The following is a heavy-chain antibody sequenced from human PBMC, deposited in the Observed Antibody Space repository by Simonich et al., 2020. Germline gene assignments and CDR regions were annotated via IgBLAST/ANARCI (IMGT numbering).Heavy chain of an antibody. CDR2: IYHSGST. CDR1: GYSISSGYY. CDR3: ARVGYSNYYYYGMDV. J-gene: IGHJ6*02. D-gene: IGHD6-13*01. Sequence: QVQLQESGPGLVKPSETLSLTCAVSGYSISSGYYWGWIRQPPGKGLEWIGSIYHSGSTSYNPSRKSRVTIAVDTSKNQFSLKLSSVTAADTAVYYCARVGYSNYYYYGMDVWGQGTTVTVSS. V-gene: IGHV4-38-2*01.